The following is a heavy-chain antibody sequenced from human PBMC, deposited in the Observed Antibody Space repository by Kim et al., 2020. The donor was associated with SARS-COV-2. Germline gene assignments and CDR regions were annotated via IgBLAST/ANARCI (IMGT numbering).Heavy chain of an antibody. D-gene: IGHD3-9*01. J-gene: IGHJ4*02. Sequence: RFTISRDNAKNSLYLQMNSLRAEDTAVYYCARDGAYYDILTGYYDIFDYWGQGTLVTVSS. V-gene: IGHV3-11*06. CDR3: ARDGAYYDILTGYYDIFDY.